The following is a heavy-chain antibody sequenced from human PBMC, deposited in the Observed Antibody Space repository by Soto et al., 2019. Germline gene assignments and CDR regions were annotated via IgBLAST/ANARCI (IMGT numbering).Heavy chain of an antibody. CDR3: AREPLYVSGPLDY. J-gene: IGHJ4*02. Sequence: PGGSMRLSYGAAGFIFSNYGMHWVRRAPGKGLVWVSRLNSDGSSTSYADSVKGRFTISRDNAKNTLYLQMNSLRAEDTAVYYCAREPLYVSGPLDYWGQGTLVTVSS. CDR1: GFIFSNYG. CDR2: LNSDGSST. V-gene: IGHV3-74*01. D-gene: IGHD6-19*01.